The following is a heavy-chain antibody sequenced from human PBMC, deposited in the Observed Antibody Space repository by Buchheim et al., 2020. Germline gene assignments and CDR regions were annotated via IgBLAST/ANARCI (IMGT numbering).Heavy chain of an antibody. J-gene: IGHJ4*01. CDR1: GFTFSTSW. Sequence: EVQLVESGGVLVQTGGSLRLSCAASGFTFSTSWMHWVRQAPGKGLVWVSRMNGDGSTIDHAESVRGRFTVSRDNAGKTMFLQMNSLRAEDTAVYYCARAAYYRFDYWGHGTL. D-gene: IGHD3-9*01. CDR2: MNGDGSTI. CDR3: ARAAYYRFDY. V-gene: IGHV3-74*01.